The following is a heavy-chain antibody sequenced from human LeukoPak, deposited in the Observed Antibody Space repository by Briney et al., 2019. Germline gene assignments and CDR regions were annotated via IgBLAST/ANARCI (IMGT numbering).Heavy chain of an antibody. CDR3: AKDYYASSSGYFDY. D-gene: IGHD3-10*01. Sequence: PGGSLRLSCVASGFTFTNHGMSWVRQTPGKGLEWVSTISGSGYNTYYADSVKGRFTISRDSSKNTLFLQMNGLRPEDTAVYYCAKDYYASSSGYFDYWGQGTLVTVSS. J-gene: IGHJ4*02. CDR2: ISGSGYNT. CDR1: GFTFTNHG. V-gene: IGHV3-23*01.